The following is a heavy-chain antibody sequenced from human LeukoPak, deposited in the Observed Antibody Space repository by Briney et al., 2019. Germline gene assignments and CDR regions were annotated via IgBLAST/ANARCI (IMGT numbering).Heavy chain of an antibody. D-gene: IGHD1-1*01. Sequence: GGSLRLSCAASGFTFSSYAMSWVRQAPGKGLGWVSVISGSGGSTYYRDSVKGRFTISRDNSKNTLYLQMNSLRAEDTAVYYCAKDGTTTITFDYWGQGTLVTVSS. CDR1: GFTFSSYA. CDR3: AKDGTTTITFDY. V-gene: IGHV3-23*01. CDR2: ISGSGGST. J-gene: IGHJ4*02.